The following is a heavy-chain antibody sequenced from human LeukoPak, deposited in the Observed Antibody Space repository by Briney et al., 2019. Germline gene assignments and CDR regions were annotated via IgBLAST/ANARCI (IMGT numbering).Heavy chain of an antibody. J-gene: IGHJ4*02. CDR1: GVSINSHY. CDR3: VISANQDFSWY. CDR2: IYGSGRT. V-gene: IGHV4-4*09. Sequence: SETLSFTCTVSGVSINSHYLNWIRQPPGKGLEWIGYIYGSGRTNYNPSLKSRVTMSVDTSKSQFSLNLNSLTAADTAVYYCVISANQDFSWYWGQEPLVTV. D-gene: IGHD2/OR15-2a*01.